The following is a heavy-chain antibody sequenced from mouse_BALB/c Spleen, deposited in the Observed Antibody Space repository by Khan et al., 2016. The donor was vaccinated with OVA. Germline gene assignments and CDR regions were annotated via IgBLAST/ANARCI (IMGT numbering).Heavy chain of an antibody. D-gene: IGHD2-14*01. CDR1: GYSFTVYY. V-gene: IGHV1-26*01. CDR2: VNPNTDNI. Sequence: VQLKESGHDLVKPGASVKISCKASGYSFTVYYMSWVKQSHGKSLEWIGRVNPNTDNINYNQEFKGKAILTVDKSSNTAYMELRSLTSEDSAVYFCARGYDFFASWGQGTLVTVSA. J-gene: IGHJ3*01. CDR3: ARGYDFFAS.